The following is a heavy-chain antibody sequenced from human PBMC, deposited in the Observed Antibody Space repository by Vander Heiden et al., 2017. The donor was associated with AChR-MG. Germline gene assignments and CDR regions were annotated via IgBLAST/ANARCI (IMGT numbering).Heavy chain of an antibody. V-gene: IGHV1-69*01. CDR3: ARTIELLWFGEFPGYYYYMDV. D-gene: IGHD3-10*01. Sequence: QVQLVQSGAEVKKPGSSVKVSCKASGGTFSSYAISWVRQAPGQGLEWMGGIIPIFGTANYAQKFQGRVTITADESTSTAYMELSSLRSEDTAVYYCARTIELLWFGEFPGYYYYMDVWGKGTTVTVSS. CDR2: IIPIFGTA. CDR1: GGTFSSYA. J-gene: IGHJ6*03.